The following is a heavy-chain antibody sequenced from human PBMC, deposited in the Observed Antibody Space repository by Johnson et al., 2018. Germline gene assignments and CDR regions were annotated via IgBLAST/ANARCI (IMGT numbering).Heavy chain of an antibody. D-gene: IGHD1-26*01. CDR3: ANLDRWEPLHGFDI. CDR2: IWYDGRIK. V-gene: IGHV3-33*06. CDR1: GFTFSSYG. J-gene: IGHJ3*02. Sequence: VQLVESGGGVVQPGRSLRLSCAASGFTFSSYGMHWVRQAPGKGLEWVAVIWYDGRIKYYADSVKGRSTLSRDNSKNTLYLQMNRPRAEDTAVYYCANLDRWEPLHGFDICGQGTMVTVSS.